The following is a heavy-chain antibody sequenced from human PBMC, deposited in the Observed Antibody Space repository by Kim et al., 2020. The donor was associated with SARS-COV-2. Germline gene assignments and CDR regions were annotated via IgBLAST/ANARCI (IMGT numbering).Heavy chain of an antibody. D-gene: IGHD6-13*01. Sequence: GGSLRLSCAASGFTFSGYYMNWVRQAPGKGLEWVSYITSSGSTIYYADSVKGRFTISRDNAKNSLYLQMNSLRPEDTAVYYCARVRGAAGPFYYYYYGMGVCGPGAPGTVSP. CDR2: ITSSGSTI. V-gene: IGHV3-11*01. CDR3: ARVRGAAGPFYYYYYGMGV. J-gene: IGHJ6*01. CDR1: GFTFSGYY.